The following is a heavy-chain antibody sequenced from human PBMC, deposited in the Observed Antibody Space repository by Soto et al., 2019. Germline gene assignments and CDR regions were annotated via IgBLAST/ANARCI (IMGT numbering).Heavy chain of an antibody. D-gene: IGHD3-10*01. CDR2: IDTSGTKT. CDR3: AKDLTGGGAFDT. V-gene: IGHV3-23*01. J-gene: IGHJ3*02. CDR1: GFTFSSYA. Sequence: EVHLLESGGGLAQPGGSLRLSCAASGFTFSSYAMSWVRQAPGKGLEWVSTIDTSGTKTYFADSVKGRFTISRDNSKSTRYLNMSSLRAEDTAVYYCAKDLTGGGAFDTWGQGTMVTVSS.